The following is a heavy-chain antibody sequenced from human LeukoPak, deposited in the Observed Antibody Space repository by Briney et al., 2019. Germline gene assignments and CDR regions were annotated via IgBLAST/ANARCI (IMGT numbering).Heavy chain of an antibody. CDR2: IKQDESKR. CDR3: AREASLYCSGNDCYWAFDR. D-gene: IGHD2-15*01. Sequence: GGSLRLSCAASGFTFSDHWMSWVRQAPGKGLEWVANIKQDESKRYYVDSVKGRFTISRDNAKNSLYLQINSLRAEDTAVYYCAREASLYCSGNDCYWAFDRWGQGTLVTVSS. CDR1: GFTFSDHW. J-gene: IGHJ5*02. V-gene: IGHV3-7*01.